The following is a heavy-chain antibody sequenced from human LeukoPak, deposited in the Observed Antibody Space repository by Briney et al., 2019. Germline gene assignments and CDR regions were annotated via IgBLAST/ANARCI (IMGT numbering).Heavy chain of an antibody. CDR3: ARAMDV. J-gene: IGHJ6*02. CDR1: GFTFSSYW. V-gene: IGHV3-7*03. Sequence: GGSLRLSCAAFGFTFSSYWMSWVRQAPGKGLEWVANIKQDESEEYYVDSVKGRFTISRDNAKNSLYLQMNSLRAEDTAVYYCARAMDVWGQGTTVTVFS. CDR2: IKQDESEE.